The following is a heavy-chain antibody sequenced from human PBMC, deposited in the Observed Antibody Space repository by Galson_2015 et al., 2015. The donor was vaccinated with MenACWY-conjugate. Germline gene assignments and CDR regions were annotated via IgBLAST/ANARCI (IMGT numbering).Heavy chain of an antibody. Sequence: SLRLSCAASGFTFRNYWMTWVRQAPGKGLEWVASIKQDGSEKYYVDSVKGRFTISRDNAKNSLYLEMNSLRDEDTAVYSCARRHHGIDLWGQGTTVTASS. CDR3: ARRHHGIDL. CDR2: IKQDGSEK. J-gene: IGHJ6*02. V-gene: IGHV3-7*03. CDR1: GFTFRNYW.